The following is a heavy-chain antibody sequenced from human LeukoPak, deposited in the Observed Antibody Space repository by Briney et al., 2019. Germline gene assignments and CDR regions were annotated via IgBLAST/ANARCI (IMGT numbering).Heavy chain of an antibody. CDR2: ISSGSSFI. CDR3: ARDADSTGYYRHFDY. CDR1: GFTFSSYS. Sequence: GGSLRLSCVDSGFTFSSYSMNWLRQAPGKGLEWVSSISSGSSFIYYADSVKGRFTISRDNAKNSLYLHMNSLRAEDTAVYYCARDADSTGYYRHFDYWGHGTLVTVSS. J-gene: IGHJ4*01. D-gene: IGHD3-22*01. V-gene: IGHV3-21*01.